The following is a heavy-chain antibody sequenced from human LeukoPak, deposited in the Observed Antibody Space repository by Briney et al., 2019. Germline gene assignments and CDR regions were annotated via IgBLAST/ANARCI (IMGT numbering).Heavy chain of an antibody. V-gene: IGHV3-74*01. J-gene: IGHJ4*02. D-gene: IGHD2-2*02. CDR3: AKEPVVPAAIPCYFDY. Sequence: GGSLRLSCTASGFSFSGHWMHWARQLPGKGLVWVSRISPTGSTTSYADSVKGRFTVSRDNAKNTLYLQVNNLRAEDTAVYYCAKEPVVPAAIPCYFDYWGQGTLVTVSS. CDR2: ISPTGSTT. CDR1: GFSFSGHW.